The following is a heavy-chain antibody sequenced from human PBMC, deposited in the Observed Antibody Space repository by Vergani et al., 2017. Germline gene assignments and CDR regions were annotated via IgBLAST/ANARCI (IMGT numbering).Heavy chain of an antibody. CDR2: IIPIFGTA. D-gene: IGHD2-15*01. V-gene: IGHV1-69*06. CDR1: GGTFSSYA. CDR3: ARFQKYCSGGSCYPAGFDP. Sequence: QVQLVQSGAEVKKPGSSVKVSCKASGGTFSSYAISWVRQAPGQGLEWMGGIIPIFGTANDAQKFQGRVTITADTSTSTAYMELSSLRSEDTAVYYCARFQKYCSGGSCYPAGFDPWGQGTLVTVSS. J-gene: IGHJ5*02.